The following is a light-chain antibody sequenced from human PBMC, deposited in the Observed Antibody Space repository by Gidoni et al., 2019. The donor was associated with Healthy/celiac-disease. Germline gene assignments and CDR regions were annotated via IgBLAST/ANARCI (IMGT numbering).Light chain of an antibody. V-gene: IGKV3-20*01. CDR3: QQYGSSPLIT. Sequence: IVLTQSPGTLSLSPGERATLSCRASQSVSSSYLAWYQQKPGQAPRLLIYGASSRATGIPDRFSGSGSGTDFTLTISRLEPEDFAVYYCQQYGSSPLITFGQXTRLEIK. CDR2: GAS. CDR1: QSVSSSY. J-gene: IGKJ5*01.